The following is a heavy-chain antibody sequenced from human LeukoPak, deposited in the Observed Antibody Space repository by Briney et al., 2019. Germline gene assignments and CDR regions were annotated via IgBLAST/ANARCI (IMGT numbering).Heavy chain of an antibody. CDR1: GFIFSNYA. V-gene: IGHV3-23*01. Sequence: GGSLRLSCAASGFIFSNYAMSWVRQAPGKGLEWVSAISGSDDNTYYADSVRGRFTISRDNSKNTLYLQMNSLRAEDTAIYFCAKSRSGVSSCYNYWGQETLVTVSS. J-gene: IGHJ4*02. D-gene: IGHD2-15*01. CDR2: ISGSDDNT. CDR3: AKSRSGVSSCYNY.